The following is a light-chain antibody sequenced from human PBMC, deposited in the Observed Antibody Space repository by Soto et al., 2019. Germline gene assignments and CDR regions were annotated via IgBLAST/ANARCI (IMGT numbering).Light chain of an antibody. Sequence: DIVMTQSPDSLSVSLGERATINCKSSQRVLYSSMNKNYLAWYQQKPGQPPKLLIYWASTRESGVPDRFSSSGSGTDFTLTISSLQAEDVAVYYCQYCYTRPLLPFGGGTKVEI. CDR3: QYCYTRPLLP. V-gene: IGKV4-1*01. CDR1: QRVLYSSMNKNY. J-gene: IGKJ4*01. CDR2: WAS.